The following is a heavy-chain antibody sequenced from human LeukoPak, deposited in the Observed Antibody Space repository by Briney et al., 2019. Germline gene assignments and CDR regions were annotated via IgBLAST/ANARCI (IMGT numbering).Heavy chain of an antibody. CDR2: IWYDGSNR. J-gene: IGHJ4*02. CDR3: VRGSGAYYDY. D-gene: IGHD1-26*01. Sequence: PGRSLRLSCAASGFTFSSYGIHWVRQAPGKGLEWVALIWYDGSNRYYADSVKGRLTISRDNSKNMLYLQMNSLRAEDTAVYHCVRGSGAYYDYWGQGTLVAVTS. CDR1: GFTFSSYG. V-gene: IGHV3-33*01.